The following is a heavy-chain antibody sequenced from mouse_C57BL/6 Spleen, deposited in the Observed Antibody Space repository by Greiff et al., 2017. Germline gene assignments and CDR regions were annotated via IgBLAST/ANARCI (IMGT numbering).Heavy chain of an antibody. CDR3: AREDYDAMDY. Sequence: EVKLVESGPGLVKPSQSLSLTCSVTGYSITSGYYWNWIRQFPGNKLEWMGYISYDGSNNYNPSLKNRISITRDTSKNQFFLKLNSVTTEDTATYYCAREDYDAMDYWGQGTSVTVSS. CDR2: ISYDGSN. V-gene: IGHV3-6*01. CDR1: GYSITSGYY. J-gene: IGHJ4*01. D-gene: IGHD1-1*02.